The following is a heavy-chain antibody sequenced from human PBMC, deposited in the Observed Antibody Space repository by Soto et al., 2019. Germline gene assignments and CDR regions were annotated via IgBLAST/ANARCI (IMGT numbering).Heavy chain of an antibody. CDR3: ASIYPLKAYYYGSGSKPGAFDI. V-gene: IGHV3-11*01. J-gene: IGHJ3*02. D-gene: IGHD3-10*01. CDR1: GFTFSDYY. CDR2: ISSSGSTI. Sequence: GGSLRLSCAASGFTFSDYYMSWIRQAPGKGLEWVSYISSSGSTIYYADSVKGRFTISRDNAKNSLYLQMNSLRAEDTAVYYCASIYPLKAYYYGSGSKPGAFDIWGQGTMVTVSS.